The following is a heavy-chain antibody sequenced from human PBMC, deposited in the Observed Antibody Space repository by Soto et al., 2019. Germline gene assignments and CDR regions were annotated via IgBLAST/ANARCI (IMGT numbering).Heavy chain of an antibody. CDR3: TTDGAGTAMSVSYYYYDYGMDV. CDR1: GFTFSNAW. J-gene: IGHJ6*02. Sequence: EVQLVESGGGLVKPGGSLRLSCAASGFTFSNAWMSWVRQAPGKGLEWVGRIKSKTDGGTTDYAAPVKGRFTISRDDSNNTLYLQMNSLKTEDTAVYYCTTDGAGTAMSVSYYYYDYGMDVWGQGTTVTVSS. D-gene: IGHD5-18*01. CDR2: IKSKTDGGTT. V-gene: IGHV3-15*01.